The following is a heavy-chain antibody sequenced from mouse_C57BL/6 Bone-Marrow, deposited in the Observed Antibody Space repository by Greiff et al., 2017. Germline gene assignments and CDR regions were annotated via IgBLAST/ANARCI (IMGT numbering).Heavy chain of an antibody. D-gene: IGHD4-1*01. V-gene: IGHV1-50*01. CDR1: GYTFTSYW. Sequence: QVHVKQPGAELVKPGASVKLSCKASGYTFTSYWMQWVKQRPGQGLEWIGEIDPSDSYTNYNQKFKGKATLTVDTSSSTAYMQLSSLTSEDSAVYYCARPLTGTFFDYWGQGTTLTVSS. CDR3: ARPLTGTFFDY. CDR2: IDPSDSYT. J-gene: IGHJ2*01.